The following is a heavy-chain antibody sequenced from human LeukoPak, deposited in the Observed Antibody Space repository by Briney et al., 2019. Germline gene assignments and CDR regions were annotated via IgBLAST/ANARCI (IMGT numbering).Heavy chain of an antibody. J-gene: IGHJ3*02. V-gene: IGHV1-46*01. CDR3: ARDRNLIAVAGTQAFDI. D-gene: IGHD6-19*01. CDR1: GYTLTNYF. CDR2: INPSGNST. Sequence: GASVKVSCKASGYTLTNYFMHWVRQAPGQGLEWMGIINPSGNSTIYAQKFQDRVTMTSDTSTSTVYMDLRSLTFEDTAVYYCARDRNLIAVAGTQAFDIWGQGTMVTVSS.